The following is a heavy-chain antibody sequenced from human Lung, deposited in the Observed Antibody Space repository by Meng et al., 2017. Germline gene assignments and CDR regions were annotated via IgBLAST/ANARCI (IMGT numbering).Heavy chain of an antibody. V-gene: IGHV4-34*01. J-gene: IGHJ4*02. Sequence: QVHLQQWGAGLLKPYETLSLTHVVSGGSLSDYYWSLIRQPPGKGLEWIGEINHSGSTNYNPSLESRATISVDTSQNNLSLKLSSVTAADSAVYYCARGPTTMAHDFDYWGQGTLVTVSS. CDR3: ARGPTTMAHDFDY. CDR2: INHSGST. D-gene: IGHD4-11*01. CDR1: GGSLSDYY.